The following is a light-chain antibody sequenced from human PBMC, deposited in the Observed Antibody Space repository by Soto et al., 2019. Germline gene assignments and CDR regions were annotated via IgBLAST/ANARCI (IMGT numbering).Light chain of an antibody. CDR2: AAS. J-gene: IGKJ4*01. CDR1: QGVDTY. CDR3: QQAKGFPLT. V-gene: IGKV1-12*01. Sequence: DIQMTQSPSSVSASVGDRVTITCRASQGVDTYLAWYQLKPGKAPKLLIYAASNLQDEVPSRFSGSGSETHFTLTISSLQREDFATYYCQQAKGFPLTFGGGTKVE.